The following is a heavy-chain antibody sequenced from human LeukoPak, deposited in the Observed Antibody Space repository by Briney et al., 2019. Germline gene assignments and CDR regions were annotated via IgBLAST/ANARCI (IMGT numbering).Heavy chain of an antibody. CDR2: IYYSGST. J-gene: IGHJ4*02. D-gene: IGHD3-22*01. CDR3: ARDYDSSGNLDY. Sequence: SETLSLTCTVSGGSISSSSYYWGWIRQPPGKGLEWIGSIYYSGSTYYNPSLKSRVTISVDTSRNQFSLKLSSVTAADTAVYYCARDYDSSGNLDYWGQGTLVTVSS. V-gene: IGHV4-39*07. CDR1: GGSISSSSYY.